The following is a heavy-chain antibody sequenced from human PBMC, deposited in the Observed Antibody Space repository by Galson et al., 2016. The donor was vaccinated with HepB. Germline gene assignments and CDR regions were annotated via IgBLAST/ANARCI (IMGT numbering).Heavy chain of an antibody. Sequence: SLRLSCAASGFTFSNYGMHWARQAPGKGLEWVAVIWYDGSKTYYGDSVKGRFTISRDNSKNTLFLQMDSLKDEDTAVYYCARDRLTFSNFQNWFDPWGQGTLVTVSS. J-gene: IGHJ5*02. CDR1: GFTFSNYG. CDR2: IWYDGSKT. D-gene: IGHD4-11*01. V-gene: IGHV3-33*01. CDR3: ARDRLTFSNFQNWFDP.